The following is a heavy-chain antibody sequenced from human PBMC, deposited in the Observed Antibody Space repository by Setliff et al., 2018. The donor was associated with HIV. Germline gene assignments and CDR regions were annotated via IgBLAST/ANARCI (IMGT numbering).Heavy chain of an antibody. CDR3: ARGVARQVVIDRWFDP. D-gene: IGHD2-21*01. CDR2: IIPIFGTA. Sequence: SVKVSCKASGGAFSSYALSWVRQAPGQGLEWMGGIIPIFGTANYAQKFQGRVIMTRDTSFSTAYMELSSLKSDDTAIYYCARGVARQVVIDRWFDPWGQGTPVTVSS. V-gene: IGHV1-69*05. J-gene: IGHJ5*02. CDR1: GGAFSSYA.